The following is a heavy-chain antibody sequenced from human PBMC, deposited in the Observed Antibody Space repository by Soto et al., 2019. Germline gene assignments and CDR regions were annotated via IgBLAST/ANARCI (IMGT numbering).Heavy chain of an antibody. Sequence: GASVKVSCKASGGTFSSYAINWVRQAPGQGLEWMGGIIPIFGTANYAQKFQGRVTITADKSTSTAYMELSSLRSEDTAVYYCARAVTAMVLRHYGMDVWGQGTTVTVSS. J-gene: IGHJ6*02. CDR1: GGTFSSYA. V-gene: IGHV1-69*06. D-gene: IGHD5-18*01. CDR2: IIPIFGTA. CDR3: ARAVTAMVLRHYGMDV.